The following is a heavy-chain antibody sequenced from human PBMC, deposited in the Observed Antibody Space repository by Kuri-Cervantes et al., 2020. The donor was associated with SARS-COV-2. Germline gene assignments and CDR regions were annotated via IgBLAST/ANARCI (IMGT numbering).Heavy chain of an antibody. CDR2: ISWNSGSI. CDR3: ASGFGFGIVVVPAALGY. Sequence: LSLTCAASGFTFDDYAMHWVRQAPGKGLEWVSGISWNSGSIGYADSVKGRFTISRDNAKNLLNLQMDSLTVEDTAVYYCASGFGFGIVVVPAALGYWGQGARVTGSS. J-gene: IGHJ4*02. D-gene: IGHD2-2*01. CDR1: GFTFDDYA. V-gene: IGHV3-9*01.